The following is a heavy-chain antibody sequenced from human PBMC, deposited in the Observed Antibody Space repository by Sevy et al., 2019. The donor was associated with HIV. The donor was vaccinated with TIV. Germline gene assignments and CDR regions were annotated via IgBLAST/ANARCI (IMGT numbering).Heavy chain of an antibody. Sequence: GGSLRLSCAASGFAFSTHAMHWVRQAPGKGLEWVAGISYEGTATFYAASVEGRFTISRNNSKNMLSLQINSLRHEDTAVYYCASDGGYSVTWYAIYWGQGTLVTVSS. CDR3: ASDGGYSVTWYAIY. J-gene: IGHJ4*02. V-gene: IGHV3-30-3*01. CDR2: ISYEGTAT. CDR1: GFAFSTHA. D-gene: IGHD1-26*01.